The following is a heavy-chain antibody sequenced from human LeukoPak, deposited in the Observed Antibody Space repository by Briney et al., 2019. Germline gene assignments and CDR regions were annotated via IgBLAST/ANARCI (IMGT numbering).Heavy chain of an antibody. V-gene: IGHV1-2*02. CDR2: INPNSGGT. Sequence: ASVKVSCTASGYTFTGYYMHWVRQAPGQGLEWMGWINPNSGGTNYAQKFQGRVTMTRDTSISTAYMELSRLRSDDTAVYYCARDYYDSSGYYSPFDYWGQGTLVTVSS. J-gene: IGHJ4*02. CDR1: GYTFTGYY. CDR3: ARDYYDSSGYYSPFDY. D-gene: IGHD3-22*01.